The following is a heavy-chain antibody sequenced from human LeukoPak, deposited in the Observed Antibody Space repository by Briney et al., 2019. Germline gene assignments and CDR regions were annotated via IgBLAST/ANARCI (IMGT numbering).Heavy chain of an antibody. V-gene: IGHV3-53*01. CDR1: GFTVSSNY. CDR3: AIALPPLRFLEWLSFDY. Sequence: GGSLRLSCAASGFTVSSNYMSWVRQAPGKGLEWVSVIYSGGSTYYADSVKGRFTISRDNSKNTLYLQMNSLRAEDTAVYYCAIALPPLRFLEWLSFDYWGQGTLVTVSS. J-gene: IGHJ4*02. CDR2: IYSGGST. D-gene: IGHD3-3*01.